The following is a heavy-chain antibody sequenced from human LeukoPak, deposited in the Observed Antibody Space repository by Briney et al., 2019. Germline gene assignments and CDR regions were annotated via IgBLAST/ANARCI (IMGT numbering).Heavy chain of an antibody. V-gene: IGHV3-53*01. Sequence: GGSLRLSCAASGFTVSTNYLSWVRQAPGKGLEWVSFIYSGGTTYYADSVKGQLTISRDNSKNTLYLQMNSLRAEDTAVYYCARASAYRGNSPLSGWGQGTLVTVSS. J-gene: IGHJ4*02. CDR3: ARASAYRGNSPLSG. CDR1: GFTVSTNY. D-gene: IGHD4-23*01. CDR2: IYSGGTT.